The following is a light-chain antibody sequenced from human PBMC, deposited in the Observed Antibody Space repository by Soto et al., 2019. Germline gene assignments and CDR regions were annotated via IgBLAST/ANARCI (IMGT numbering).Light chain of an antibody. CDR2: GAS. Sequence: DIQMTQSPSSLSASVGDRVTITCQASQDISNYLNWFPQKPGKAPKLLIYGASNLETGVPSRFSGSGSGTDFTFTISSLQPEDIATYCCQQYDNFPPFGGGTKVEIK. V-gene: IGKV1-33*01. J-gene: IGKJ4*01. CDR1: QDISNY. CDR3: QQYDNFPP.